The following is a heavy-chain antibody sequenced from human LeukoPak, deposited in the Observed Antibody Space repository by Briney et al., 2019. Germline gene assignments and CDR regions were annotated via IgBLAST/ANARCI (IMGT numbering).Heavy chain of an antibody. Sequence: PSETLSLTCTVSDGSINRSSRYYWGWIRQPPGKGLEWIGSIFYSGSTYYNPSLKSRVTISVDTSNNQFSLKLTSVTAVDTAVYYSARHVPSTIFFNWFDPWGQGTLVTVSS. CDR2: IFYSGST. J-gene: IGHJ5*02. CDR1: DGSINRSSRYY. V-gene: IGHV4-39*01. CDR3: ARHVPSTIFFNWFDP. D-gene: IGHD3-3*01.